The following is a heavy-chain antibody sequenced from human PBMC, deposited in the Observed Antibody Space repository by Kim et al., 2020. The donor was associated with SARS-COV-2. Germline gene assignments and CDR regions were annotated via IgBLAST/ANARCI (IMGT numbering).Heavy chain of an antibody. CDR1: GFTFNRYG. CDR2: IKDDGTET. Sequence: GGSLRLSCAASGFTFNRYGMSWVRQAPGKGLEWVANIKDDGTETYYGDSVRGRFTISRDNGKNTVYLQMNNLRAEDTAVYYCARDGGWYRDYWGQGTLVTVSS. D-gene: IGHD6-19*01. J-gene: IGHJ4*02. V-gene: IGHV3-7*03. CDR3: ARDGGWYRDY.